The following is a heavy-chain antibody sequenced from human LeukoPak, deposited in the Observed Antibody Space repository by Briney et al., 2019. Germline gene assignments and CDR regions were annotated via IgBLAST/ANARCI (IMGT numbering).Heavy chain of an antibody. CDR2: IYHSGST. Sequence: TLSLTCAVSGGSISSGGYSWSWIRQPPGKGLEWIGYIYHSGSTYYNPSLKSRVTISVDTSKNQFSLKLSSVTAADTAVYYCARADTTDSFDYWGQGTLVTVSS. CDR3: ARADTTDSFDY. D-gene: IGHD5-18*01. V-gene: IGHV4-30-2*05. J-gene: IGHJ4*02. CDR1: GGSISSGGYS.